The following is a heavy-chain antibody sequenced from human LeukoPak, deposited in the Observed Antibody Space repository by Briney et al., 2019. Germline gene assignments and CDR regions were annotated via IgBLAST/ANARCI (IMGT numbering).Heavy chain of an antibody. J-gene: IGHJ4*02. Sequence: GGSLRLSCVASGFTFSNYWMHWVRQAPGKGLVWVSRINTDESRSTYADSVKGRFTISRDNAKSTLYLQMSNLRAEDTAVYYCAAVGATDTKFDFWGQGSLVTVSS. D-gene: IGHD1-26*01. CDR2: INTDESRS. V-gene: IGHV3-74*01. CDR1: GFTFSNYW. CDR3: AAVGATDTKFDF.